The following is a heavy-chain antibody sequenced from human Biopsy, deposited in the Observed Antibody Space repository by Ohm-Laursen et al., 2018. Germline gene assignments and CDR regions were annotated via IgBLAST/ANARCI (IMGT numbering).Heavy chain of an antibody. V-gene: IGHV1-2*02. CDR3: ARELGDFWGGRQFDF. CDR2: INAKTGDT. Sequence: ASVKVSCKASGYTFTGYHVHWVRQAPGQGLEWMGWINAKTGDTNYAQRFQGRVTMTRDTSISTTYMELRRLTSDDTAVFYCARELGDFWGGRQFDFWGQGTLVTVSS. D-gene: IGHD3-3*01. J-gene: IGHJ5*01. CDR1: GYTFTGYH.